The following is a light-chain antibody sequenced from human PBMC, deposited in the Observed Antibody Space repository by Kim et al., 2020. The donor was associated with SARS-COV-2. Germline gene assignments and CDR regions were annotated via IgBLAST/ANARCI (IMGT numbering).Light chain of an antibody. J-gene: IGKJ3*01. CDR3: QQYNNWPPLT. CDR1: QSVSSN. Sequence: EIVMTQSPATLSVSPGERATLSCRASQSVSSNLAWYHQKPGQPPRLLIYGASTRATGIPARFSGGGSGTEFTLTISSLQSEDFAVYYCQQYNNWPPLTFGPGTKVDIK. V-gene: IGKV3-15*01. CDR2: GAS.